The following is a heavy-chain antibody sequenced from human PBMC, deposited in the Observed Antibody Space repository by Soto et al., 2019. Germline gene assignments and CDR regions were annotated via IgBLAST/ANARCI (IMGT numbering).Heavy chain of an antibody. CDR2: ISYSGST. D-gene: IGHD5-18*01. CDR3: AREGVTPSYYYYYYGMDV. J-gene: IGHJ6*02. V-gene: IGHV4-59*01. CDR1: GGSISSYY. Sequence: SETLSLTCTVSGGSISSYYWSWIRQPPGKGLEWIGYISYSGSTNYNSSLKSRVTISVDTSKNQFSLKLSSVTAADTAVYYCAREGVTPSYYYYYYGMDVWGQGTTVTVS.